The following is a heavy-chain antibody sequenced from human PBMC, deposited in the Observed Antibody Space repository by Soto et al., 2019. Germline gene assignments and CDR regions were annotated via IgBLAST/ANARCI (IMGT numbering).Heavy chain of an antibody. D-gene: IGHD6-6*01. J-gene: IGHJ6*02. CDR1: GYTFTSYG. V-gene: IGHV1-18*04. CDR3: AREMISIAVRPGHYYYGMDV. Sequence: ASVKVSCKASGYTFTSYGISWVRQAPGQGLEWMGWISAYNGNTNYAQKLQGRVTMTTDTSTSTAYMELRSLRSDDTAGYYCAREMISIAVRPGHYYYGMDVWGQGTTVTVSS. CDR2: ISAYNGNT.